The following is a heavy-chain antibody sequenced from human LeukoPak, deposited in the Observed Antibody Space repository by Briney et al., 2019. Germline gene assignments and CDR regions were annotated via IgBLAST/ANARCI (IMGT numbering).Heavy chain of an antibody. J-gene: IGHJ4*02. CDR3: ARGDLYYYDSSGGDY. V-gene: IGHV3-11*04. CDR2: ISGSGSDI. Sequence: GGSLRLSCVVSGFSFSDSYMTWIRQTPGKGLESLAYISGSGSDIYYADSVKGRFTISRDNAKNSLYLQMNSLRAEDTAVYYCARGDLYYYDSSGGDYWGQGTLVTVSS. D-gene: IGHD3-22*01. CDR1: GFSFSDSY.